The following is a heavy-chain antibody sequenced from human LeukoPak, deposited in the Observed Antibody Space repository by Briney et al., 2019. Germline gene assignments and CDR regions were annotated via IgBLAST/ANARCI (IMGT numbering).Heavy chain of an antibody. D-gene: IGHD6-13*01. CDR3: ARRGDSSSWYVVEDWFDP. CDR2: IYYSGST. Sequence: SETLSLTCTVSGGSISSYYWSWIRQPPGKGLEWIGYIYYSGSTNYNPSLKSRVSISVDTSKNQFSLKLSSVTAADTAVYYCARRGDSSSWYVVEDWFDPWGQGTLVTVSS. J-gene: IGHJ5*02. CDR1: GGSISSYY. V-gene: IGHV4-59*08.